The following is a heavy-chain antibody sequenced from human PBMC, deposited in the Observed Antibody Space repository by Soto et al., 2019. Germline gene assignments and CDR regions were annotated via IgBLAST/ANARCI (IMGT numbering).Heavy chain of an antibody. CDR2: IDWDDDK. D-gene: IGHD2-15*01. V-gene: IGHV2-70*17. Sequence: SGPTLVNPTQTLTLTCTFSGFSLTTSGMCVSWIRQPPGRALEWLARIDWDDDKFYKTSLKTRLTISKDSSKNQVVLTMTNMDPVDTATYYCARMFHCSGGTCPFDYWGLGALVTVSS. CDR3: ARMFHCSGGTCPFDY. CDR1: GFSLTTSGMC. J-gene: IGHJ4*02.